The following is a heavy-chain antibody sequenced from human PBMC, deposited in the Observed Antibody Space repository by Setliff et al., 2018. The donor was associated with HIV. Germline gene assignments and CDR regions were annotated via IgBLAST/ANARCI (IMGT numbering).Heavy chain of an antibody. Sequence: GGSLRLSCAASGFSLSYHGMHWVRQAPGKGLEWVAIIWYDGSNEYYADSVKGRFTISRDNSKNTLYLQMDSLRAEDTAVYYCVRDQNTPSRCRSKTCINPGDYWGLGTLVTVTS. V-gene: IGHV3-33*01. CDR2: IWYDGSNE. CDR1: GFSLSYHG. D-gene: IGHD2-2*01. CDR3: VRDQNTPSRCRSKTCINPGDY. J-gene: IGHJ4*02.